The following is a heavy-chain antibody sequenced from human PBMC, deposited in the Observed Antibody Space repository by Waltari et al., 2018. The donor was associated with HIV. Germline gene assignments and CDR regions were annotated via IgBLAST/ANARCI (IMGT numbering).Heavy chain of an antibody. CDR3: ARDLEAYGSGSSFDY. Sequence: QVQLVESGGGVVQPGRSLRLSCAASGFTFSSYGLHWVRQAPGKGLEWVAVIWYDGSNKYYADSVKGRFTISRDNSKNTLYLQMNSLRAEDTAVYYCARDLEAYGSGSSFDYWGQGTLVTVSS. CDR2: IWYDGSNK. J-gene: IGHJ4*02. V-gene: IGHV3-33*01. CDR1: GFTFSSYG. D-gene: IGHD3-10*01.